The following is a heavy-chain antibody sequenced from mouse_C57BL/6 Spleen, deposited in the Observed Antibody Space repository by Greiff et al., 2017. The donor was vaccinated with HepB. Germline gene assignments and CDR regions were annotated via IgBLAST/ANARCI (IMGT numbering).Heavy chain of an antibody. D-gene: IGHD1-1*01. CDR1: GYTFTSYW. V-gene: IGHV1-5*01. Sequence: EVKVVESGTVLARPGASVKMSCKTSGYTFTSYWMHWVKQRPGQGLEWIGAIYPGNSDTSYNQKFKGKAKLTAVTSASTAYMELSSLTNEDSAVYYCTPTYYYGSSLDYWGQGTTLTVSS. J-gene: IGHJ2*01. CDR3: TPTYYYGSSLDY. CDR2: IYPGNSDT.